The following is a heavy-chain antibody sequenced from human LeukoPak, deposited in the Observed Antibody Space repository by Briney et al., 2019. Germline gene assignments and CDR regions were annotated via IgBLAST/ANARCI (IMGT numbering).Heavy chain of an antibody. Sequence: SVKVSCKASGGTFSSYAISWVRQAPGQGLEWMGRIIPILGIANYAQKFQGRVTITADKSTSIAYMELSSLRSEDTAVYYCAGAYSEGAFDIWGQGTMVTVSS. CDR3: AGAYSEGAFDI. J-gene: IGHJ3*02. V-gene: IGHV1-69*04. D-gene: IGHD5-12*01. CDR2: IIPILGIA. CDR1: GGTFSSYA.